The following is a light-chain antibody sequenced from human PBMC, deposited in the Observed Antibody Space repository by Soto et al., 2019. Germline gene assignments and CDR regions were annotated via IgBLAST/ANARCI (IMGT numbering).Light chain of an antibody. Sequence: DIQMTQSPSSLSASVGDRVTITCRASQGISNFLAWHQQKPGKVPKLQIYAASTLQSGVPSRFSGSGSGTDFTLTITSLQPEDVATYYCQKYNSAPWTFDQGTKVEIK. J-gene: IGKJ1*01. V-gene: IGKV1-27*01. CDR1: QGISNF. CDR3: QKYNSAPWT. CDR2: AAS.